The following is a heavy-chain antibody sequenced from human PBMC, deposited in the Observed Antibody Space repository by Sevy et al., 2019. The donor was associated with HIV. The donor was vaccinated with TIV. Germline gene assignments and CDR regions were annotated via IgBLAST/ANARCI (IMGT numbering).Heavy chain of an antibody. J-gene: IGHJ6*02. CDR1: GFTFSDYY. CDR2: ISSSSSYT. D-gene: IGHD6-13*01. CDR3: VRDWQQRYYYYYGMDV. Sequence: GGSLRLSCAASGFTFSDYYMSWIRQAPGKGLEWVSYISSSSSYTNYADSVKGRFTISRDNAKNSLYLQMNSLRAEDTAVYYCVRDWQQRYYYYYGMDVWGQGTTVTVSS. V-gene: IGHV3-11*06.